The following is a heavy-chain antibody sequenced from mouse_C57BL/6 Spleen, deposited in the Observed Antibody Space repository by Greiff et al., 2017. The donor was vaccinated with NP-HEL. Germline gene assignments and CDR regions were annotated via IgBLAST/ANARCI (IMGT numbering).Heavy chain of an antibody. Sequence: EVQLQQSGPELVKPGASVKISCKASGYTFTDYYMNWVKQSHGKSLEWIGDINPNNGGTSYNQKFKGKATLTVDKSSSTAYMELRSLTSEDSAVYYGASSGGNPLGCWGQGTLVTVAA. CDR3: ASSGGNPLGC. J-gene: IGHJ3*01. CDR1: GYTFTDYY. D-gene: IGHD1-3*01. V-gene: IGHV1-26*01. CDR2: INPNNGGT.